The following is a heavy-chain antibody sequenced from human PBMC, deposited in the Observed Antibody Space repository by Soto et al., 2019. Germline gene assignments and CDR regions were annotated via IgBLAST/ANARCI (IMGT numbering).Heavy chain of an antibody. Sequence: GGSLRLSCAASGFTFSSYSMNWVRQAPGKGLEWVSYISSSSSTVYYADSVKGRFTISRDNAKNSLYLQMNSLRAEDTAVYYCARDQRLRDGFSFDYWGQGTLVTVS. CDR1: GFTFSSYS. D-gene: IGHD5-12*01. V-gene: IGHV3-48*01. CDR3: ARDQRLRDGFSFDY. J-gene: IGHJ4*02. CDR2: ISSSSSTV.